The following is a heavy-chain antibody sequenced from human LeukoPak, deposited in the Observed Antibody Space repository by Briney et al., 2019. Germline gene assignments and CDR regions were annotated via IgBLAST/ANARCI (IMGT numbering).Heavy chain of an antibody. V-gene: IGHV4-59*11. CDR3: ARVRYDFWSGYYRYNWFDP. J-gene: IGHJ5*02. CDR1: GGSISSHY. Sequence: SETLSLTCTVSGGSISSHYWSWIRQPPRKGLEWIGYIYYSGSTNYNPSLSSRVTISVDTSKNQFSLKLSSVTAADTAVYYCARVRYDFWSGYYRYNWFDPWGQGTLVTVSS. D-gene: IGHD3-3*01. CDR2: IYYSGST.